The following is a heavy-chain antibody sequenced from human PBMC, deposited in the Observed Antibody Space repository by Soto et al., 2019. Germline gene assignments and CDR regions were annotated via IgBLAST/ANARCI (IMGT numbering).Heavy chain of an antibody. CDR2: IYSGGST. D-gene: IGHD3-9*01. CDR1: GFTVSSNY. V-gene: IGHV3-66*01. CDR3: ARVHVLRYFDWYTWFDP. J-gene: IGHJ5*02. Sequence: GGSLRLSCAASGFTVSSNYMSWVRQAPGKGLERVSVIYSGGSTYYADSVKGRLTISRDNSKNTLYLQMNSLRAEVTAVYFCARVHVLRYFDWYTWFDPWGQGPLVTVSS.